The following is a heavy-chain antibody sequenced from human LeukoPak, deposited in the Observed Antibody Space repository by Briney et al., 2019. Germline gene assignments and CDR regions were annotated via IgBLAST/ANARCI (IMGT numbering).Heavy chain of an antibody. CDR3: ATPAGRGYSYGYWYFDL. CDR2: FDPEDGET. Sequence: GASVKVSCKVSGCTLTELSMHWVRQAPGKGREWMGGFDPEDGETIYAQKFQGRVTMTEDTSTDTAYMDLSSLRSEDTAVYYCATPAGRGYSYGYWYFDLWGRGTLVTVSS. CDR1: GCTLTELS. J-gene: IGHJ2*01. D-gene: IGHD5-18*01. V-gene: IGHV1-24*01.